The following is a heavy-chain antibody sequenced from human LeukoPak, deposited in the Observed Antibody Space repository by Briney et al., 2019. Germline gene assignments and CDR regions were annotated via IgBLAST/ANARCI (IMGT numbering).Heavy chain of an antibody. Sequence: SSETLSLTCTVSGGSISSSSYYWGWIRQPPGKGLEWIGSIYYSGSTYYNPSLKSRVTISVDTSKNQFSLKLSSVTAADTAVYYCARDYRYFAYYFDYWGQGTLVTVSS. CDR2: IYYSGST. CDR3: ARDYRYFAYYFDY. D-gene: IGHD3-9*01. CDR1: GGSISSSSYY. V-gene: IGHV4-39*07. J-gene: IGHJ4*02.